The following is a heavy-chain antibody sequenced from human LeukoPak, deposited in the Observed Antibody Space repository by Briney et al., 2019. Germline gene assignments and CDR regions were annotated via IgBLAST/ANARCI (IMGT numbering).Heavy chain of an antibody. D-gene: IGHD2-2*01. CDR2: IWSDGSNK. CDR3: AKDGSSRMNGMDV. CDR1: GFTFNNYG. J-gene: IGHJ6*02. Sequence: PGGSLRLSCAASGFTFNNYGMHWVRQAPGNGLEWVAVIWSDGSNKYYADSVKGRFTISRDNPKSTLYLQVNSLSAEDTAVYLCAKDGSSRMNGMDVWGQGTTVTVSS. V-gene: IGHV3-33*06.